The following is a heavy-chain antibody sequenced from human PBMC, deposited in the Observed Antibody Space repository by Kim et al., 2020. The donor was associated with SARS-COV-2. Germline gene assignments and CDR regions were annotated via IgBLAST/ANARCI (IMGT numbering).Heavy chain of an antibody. CDR3: ASLSQSLISLPYTLLYSDSDAFEI. J-gene: IGHJ3*02. CDR1: GFTFSSYA. Sequence: GGSLRLSCAASGFTFSSYAMHWVRQAPGKGLEWVAVISYDGSNKYYADSVKGRFTISRDNSKNTLYLQMNSLRAEDTAVYYCASLSQSLISLPYTLLYSDSDAFEIWGQGTIVTVSS. D-gene: IGHD6-13*01. V-gene: IGHV3-30*04. CDR2: ISYDGSNK.